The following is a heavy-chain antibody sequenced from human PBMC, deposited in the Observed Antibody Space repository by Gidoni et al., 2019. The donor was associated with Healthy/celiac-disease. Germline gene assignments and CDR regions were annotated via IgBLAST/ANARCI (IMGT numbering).Heavy chain of an antibody. V-gene: IGHV4-39*01. CDR2: IYYSGST. J-gene: IGHJ3*02. CDR1: GGSISSSSYY. D-gene: IGHD6-19*01. CDR3: ARHLTGIAVANDAFDI. Sequence: QLQLQESGPGLVKPSETLSLTCTVSGGSISSSSYYWGWIRQPPGKGLEWIGSIYYSGSTYYNPSLKSRVTISVDTSKNQFSLKLSSVTAADTAVYYCARHLTGIAVANDAFDIWGQGTMVTVSS.